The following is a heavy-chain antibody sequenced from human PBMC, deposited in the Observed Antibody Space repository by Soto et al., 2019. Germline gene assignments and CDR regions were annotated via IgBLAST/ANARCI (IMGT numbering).Heavy chain of an antibody. J-gene: IGHJ4*02. CDR1: GFTFSNYR. Sequence: EVQLVESGGGLVQPGGSLRLSCAGSGFTFSNYRVHWVRQAPGKGLVWVSVINSDGSSTSYADSVKGRFTISRDNAKNTVNLQMNSLRAEDTAVYYCTTLGGPQLGVRDYWGQGTLVTVSS. D-gene: IGHD7-27*01. V-gene: IGHV3-74*01. CDR3: TTLGGPQLGVRDY. CDR2: INSDGSST.